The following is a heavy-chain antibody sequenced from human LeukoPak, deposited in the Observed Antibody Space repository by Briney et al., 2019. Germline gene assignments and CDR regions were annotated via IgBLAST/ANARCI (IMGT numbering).Heavy chain of an antibody. CDR2: ISYDGSNK. Sequence: GGSLRLSCAASGFTFSSYAMHWVRQAPGKGLEWVAVISYDGSNKYYADSVKGRFTIYRDNSKNTLYLQMNSLRAEDTAVYYCARTLWFGESTRTDFDYWGQGTLVTVSS. D-gene: IGHD3-10*01. V-gene: IGHV3-30-3*01. CDR3: ARTLWFGESTRTDFDY. J-gene: IGHJ4*02. CDR1: GFTFSSYA.